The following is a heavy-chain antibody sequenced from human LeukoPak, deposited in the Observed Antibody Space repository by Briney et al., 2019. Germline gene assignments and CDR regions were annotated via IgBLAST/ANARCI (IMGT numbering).Heavy chain of an antibody. J-gene: IGHJ4*02. V-gene: IGHV3-30*04. Sequence: PGGSLRLSCAASGFTFSSYAMHWVRQAPGKGLEWVAVISYDGSNKYYADSVKGRFTISRDNAKNSLYLQMNSLRAEDTAVYYCASFLGYYDSRGYPFDYWGQGTLVTVSS. CDR2: ISYDGSNK. CDR3: ASFLGYYDSRGYPFDY. D-gene: IGHD3-22*01. CDR1: GFTFSSYA.